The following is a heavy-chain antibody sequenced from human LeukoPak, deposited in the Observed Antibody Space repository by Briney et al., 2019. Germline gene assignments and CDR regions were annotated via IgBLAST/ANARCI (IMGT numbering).Heavy chain of an antibody. D-gene: IGHD6-6*01. CDR3: ARIRIAARQSWFDP. CDR2: ISAYNGNT. V-gene: IGHV1-18*01. J-gene: IGHJ5*02. Sequence: ASVKVSCKASGYTFTSYGISWVRQAPGQGLEWMGWISAYNGNTNYAQKLQGRVTMTTDTPTSTAYMELRSLRSDDTAVYYCARIRIAARQSWFDPWGQGTLVTVSS. CDR1: GYTFTSYG.